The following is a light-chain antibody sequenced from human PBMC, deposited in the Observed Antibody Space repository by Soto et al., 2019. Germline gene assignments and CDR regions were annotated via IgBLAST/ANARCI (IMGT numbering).Light chain of an antibody. CDR1: QSVGSN. CDR2: GAS. V-gene: IGKV3-15*01. J-gene: IGKJ1*01. CDR3: QQYGSSYPWT. Sequence: IGVTKSTASLSVSPGDRATLSCRASQSVGSNLAWYQQQAGQAPPLLLYGASTTATDMPARFSGSGSGTAFTLTTRSLEPEDFAVYCCQQYGSSYPWTFNQGTKVDIK.